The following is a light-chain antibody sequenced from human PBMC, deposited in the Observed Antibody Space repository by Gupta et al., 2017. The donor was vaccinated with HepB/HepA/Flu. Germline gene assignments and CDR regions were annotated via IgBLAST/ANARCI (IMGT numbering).Light chain of an antibody. CDR2: DNS. V-gene: IGLV3-21*02. J-gene: IGLJ1*01. CDR3: QVWQKDSDDIYV. CDR1: YIGSKS. Sequence: SSTVTQPPSVSVAPGETVTITCGGTYIGSKSVHWYQQKPGLAPELVVLDNSARRSGIPERVSGSNSWNTATLTISSVDAGEEADYYCQVWQKDSDDIYVFGTGTKVTVL.